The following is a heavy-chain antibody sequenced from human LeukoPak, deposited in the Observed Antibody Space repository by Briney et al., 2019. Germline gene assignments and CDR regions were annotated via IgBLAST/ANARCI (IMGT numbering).Heavy chain of an antibody. CDR1: VGTSTRFA. D-gene: IGHD3-22*01. V-gene: IGHV1-69*04. Sequence: SVKPSCTLSVGTSTRFAVSWGRHAPGGGLEWMGRIIPLLGTPNYTQKFQGRVTITADKATTTVYLEVSSLRSEDTATYCCGREVFQYYYDESGYALAYGRQGTRVSVSS. CDR3: GREVFQYYYDESGYALAY. J-gene: IGHJ4*02. CDR2: IIPLLGTP.